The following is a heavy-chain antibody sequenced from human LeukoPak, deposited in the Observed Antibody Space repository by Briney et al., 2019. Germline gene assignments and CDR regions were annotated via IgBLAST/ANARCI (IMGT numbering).Heavy chain of an antibody. J-gene: IGHJ5*02. CDR1: GYSISSGYY. D-gene: IGHD5-18*01. Sequence: PSETLSLTCAVSGYSISSGYYWGWIRQPPGKGLEWIGSIYHSGSTYYNPSLKSRVTISVDTSKNQFSLKLSSVTAADTAVYYCARRFWYSYGYNNWFDPWGQGTLVTVSS. CDR2: IYHSGST. V-gene: IGHV4-38-2*01. CDR3: ARRFWYSYGYNNWFDP.